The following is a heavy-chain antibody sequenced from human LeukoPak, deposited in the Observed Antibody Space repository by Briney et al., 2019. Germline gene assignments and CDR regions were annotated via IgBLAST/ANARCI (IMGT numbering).Heavy chain of an antibody. CDR3: ATDRRYYYDSNGYYMYLAVRREFDY. CDR1: GYTLTELS. D-gene: IGHD3-22*01. Sequence: ASVKVSCKVSGYTLTELSMHWVRQAPGKGLEWMGGFDPEDGETIYAQKFQGRVTMTEDTSTDTAYMELSSLRSEDTAVYYCATDRRYYYDSNGYYMYLAVRREFDYWGQGTLVTVSS. V-gene: IGHV1-24*01. J-gene: IGHJ4*02. CDR2: FDPEDGET.